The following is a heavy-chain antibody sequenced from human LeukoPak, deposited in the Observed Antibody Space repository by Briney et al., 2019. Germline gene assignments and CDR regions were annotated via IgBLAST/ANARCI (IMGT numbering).Heavy chain of an antibody. CDR2: IYYSGST. CDR1: GGSISSYY. D-gene: IGHD6-13*01. V-gene: IGHV4-59*08. J-gene: IGHJ4*02. CDR3: ARHQWRTSSSWALDY. Sequence: SSETLSLTCTVSGGSISSYYWSWIRQPPGKGLEWIGYIYYSGSTNYSPSLKSRVTISVDTSKNQFSLKLSSVTAADTAVYYCARHQWRTSSSWALDYWGQGTLATVSS.